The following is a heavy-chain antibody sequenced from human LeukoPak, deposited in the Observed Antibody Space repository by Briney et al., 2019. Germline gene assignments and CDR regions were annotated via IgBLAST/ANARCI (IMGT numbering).Heavy chain of an antibody. J-gene: IGHJ6*02. D-gene: IGHD3-16*01. CDR3: ARVGSYYDMDV. V-gene: IGHV3-48*03. Sequence: GGSLRLSCAASGFTFSTYWMNWVRQAPGKGLEWVSYISSSGSTIYSADSVKGRFTISRDNAKNSLYLQMNSLRAEDTAVYYCARVGSYYDMDVWGQGTTVTVSS. CDR1: GFTFSTYW. CDR2: ISSSGSTI.